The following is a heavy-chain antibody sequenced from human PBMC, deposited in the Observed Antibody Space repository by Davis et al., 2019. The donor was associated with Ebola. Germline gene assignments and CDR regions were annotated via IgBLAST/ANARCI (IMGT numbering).Heavy chain of an antibody. CDR2: ISWNGDYK. Sequence: SLKISCAASGFTFSSYAMHWVRQAPGKGLEWVSHISWNGDYKRYADSVKGRFTVSRDNAKNSLHLQMNSLREEDSAFYYCVRDRGADGAYWYFDLWGRGTLVTVSS. J-gene: IGHJ2*01. CDR3: VRDRGADGAYWYFDL. CDR1: GFTFSSYA. D-gene: IGHD4-17*01. V-gene: IGHV3-9*01.